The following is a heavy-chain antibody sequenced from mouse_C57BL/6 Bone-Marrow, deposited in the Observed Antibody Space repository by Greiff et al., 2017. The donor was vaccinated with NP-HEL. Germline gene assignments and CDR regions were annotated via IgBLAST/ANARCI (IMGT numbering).Heavy chain of an antibody. CDR3: ARPEGTGAWFAY. Sequence: EVMLLQSGGGLVQPGGSLKLSCAASGIDFSRYWMSWVRRAPGKGLEWIGEINPDSSTINYAPSLKDKFIISRDNAKNTLYLQMSKVRSEDTALYYCARPEGTGAWFAYWGQGTLVTVSA. V-gene: IGHV4-1*01. CDR1: GIDFSRYW. J-gene: IGHJ3*01. CDR2: INPDSSTI. D-gene: IGHD3-3*01.